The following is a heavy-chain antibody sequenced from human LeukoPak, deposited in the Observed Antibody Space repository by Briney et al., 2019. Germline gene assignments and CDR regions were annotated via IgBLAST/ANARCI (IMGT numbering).Heavy chain of an antibody. Sequence: ASVKVSCKASGYTFTGYYMHWVRQAPGQGLEWMGWINPNSGGTNYAQKFQGRVTTTRDTSISTAYMELSRLRSDDTAVYYCAREDIAARTHDYWGQGTLITVSS. V-gene: IGHV1-2*02. D-gene: IGHD6-6*01. CDR2: INPNSGGT. CDR1: GYTFTGYY. J-gene: IGHJ4*02. CDR3: AREDIAARTHDY.